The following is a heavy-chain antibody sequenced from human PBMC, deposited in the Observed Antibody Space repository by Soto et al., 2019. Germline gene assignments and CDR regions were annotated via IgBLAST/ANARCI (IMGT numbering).Heavy chain of an antibody. Sequence: ASVKVSCKASGYTFTSYAIHWVRQAPGQRLEWMGLINAGNGNTKYSQKFQGRVTITRDTSASTAYMELSSLRSEDTAVYYCASPWGDTAMVRGQVLYGMDVWGQGTMVTVSS. J-gene: IGHJ6*02. CDR1: GYTFTSYA. D-gene: IGHD5-18*01. V-gene: IGHV1-3*01. CDR3: ASPWGDTAMVRGQVLYGMDV. CDR2: INAGNGNT.